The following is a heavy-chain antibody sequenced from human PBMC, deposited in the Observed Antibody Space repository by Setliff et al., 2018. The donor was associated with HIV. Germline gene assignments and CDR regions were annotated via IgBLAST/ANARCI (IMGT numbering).Heavy chain of an antibody. CDR3: ARHSGVASPNWFDP. V-gene: IGHV4-38-2*01. D-gene: IGHD3-10*01. Sequence: SETLSLTCAVSGYSISSGYYWGWIRQPPGKGLEWLGRIYSSGSTNFNPPLQSRVTISVDTSKNQFSLKLSSVTAADTAVYYCARHSGVASPNWFDPWGQGTLVTVSS. CDR1: GYSISSGYY. J-gene: IGHJ5*02. CDR2: IYSSGST.